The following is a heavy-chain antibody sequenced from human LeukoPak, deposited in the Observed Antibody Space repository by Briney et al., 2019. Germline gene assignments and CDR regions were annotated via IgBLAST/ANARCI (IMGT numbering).Heavy chain of an antibody. Sequence: SETLSLTCTVSGASISTSSYYWGWIRQPPGKGPEWIGSSSYTGTTYYNPSLKSRVTISVDESKKQFSLKLNSVTAADTAVYYCARDTPVVLVGATDLEETWFDPWGPGILVTVSS. CDR3: ARDTPVVLVGATDLEETWFDP. CDR1: GASISTSSYY. J-gene: IGHJ5*02. V-gene: IGHV4-39*07. D-gene: IGHD2-15*01. CDR2: SSYTGTT.